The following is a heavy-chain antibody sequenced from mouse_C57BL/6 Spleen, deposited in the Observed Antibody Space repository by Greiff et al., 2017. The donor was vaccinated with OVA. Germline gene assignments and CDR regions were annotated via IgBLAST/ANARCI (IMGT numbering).Heavy chain of an antibody. D-gene: IGHD2-4*01. CDR1: GYTFTSSW. CDR3: ARVGLRRDWYFDV. J-gene: IGHJ1*03. CDR2: IDPSDSYT. Sequence: QVQLQQPGAELVMPGASVKLSCKASGYTFTSSWMHWVKQRPGQGLEWIGEIDPSDSYTNYNQKFKGKSTLTVDKSSSTAYMQLSSLTSEDSAVYYCARVGLRRDWYFDVWGTGTTVTVSS. V-gene: IGHV1-69*01.